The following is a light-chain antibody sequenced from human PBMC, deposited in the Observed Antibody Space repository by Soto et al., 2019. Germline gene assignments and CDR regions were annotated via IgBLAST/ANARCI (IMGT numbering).Light chain of an antibody. CDR3: QQYNNWRT. Sequence: EIVMTQSPATLSVSPGERATLSCRASQSVSSNLAWYQQKPGQAPRLLIYGASTRATGIPARFSGSGSGTEFTRTISSLQSEDVAVYYCQQYNNWRTFGQGAKREIK. V-gene: IGKV3-15*01. CDR1: QSVSSN. J-gene: IGKJ2*01. CDR2: GAS.